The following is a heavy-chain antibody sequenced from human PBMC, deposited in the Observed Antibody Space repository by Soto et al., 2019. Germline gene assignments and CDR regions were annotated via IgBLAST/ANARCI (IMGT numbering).Heavy chain of an antibody. Sequence: ASVKVSCKASGYTFTNSGISWGRQAPGRGLAWMGWIGAYNGHTKYAQKLQGRVTMTTDTSTSTAYMELRSLKSDDTAVYYCAREDYYDSSGYLPVRYYFGMDVWGQGTTVTVSS. CDR3: AREDYYDSSGYLPVRYYFGMDV. V-gene: IGHV1-18*01. D-gene: IGHD3-22*01. CDR2: IGAYNGHT. J-gene: IGHJ6*02. CDR1: GYTFTNSG.